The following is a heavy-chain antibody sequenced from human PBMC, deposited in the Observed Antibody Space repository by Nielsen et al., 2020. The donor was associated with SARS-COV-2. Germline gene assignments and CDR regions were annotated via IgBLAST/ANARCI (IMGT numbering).Heavy chain of an antibody. D-gene: IGHD3-3*01. Sequence: GGSLRLSCTAPGFTFGDYAMSWFRQAPGKGLEWVGFIRSKAYGGTTEYAASVKGRFTISRDDSKSIAYLQMNSLKTEDTAVYYCTREAPLEWLPYYYYYYMDVWGKGTTVTVSS. CDR3: TREAPLEWLPYYYYYYMDV. CDR1: GFTFGDYA. CDR2: IRSKAYGGTT. V-gene: IGHV3-49*03. J-gene: IGHJ6*03.